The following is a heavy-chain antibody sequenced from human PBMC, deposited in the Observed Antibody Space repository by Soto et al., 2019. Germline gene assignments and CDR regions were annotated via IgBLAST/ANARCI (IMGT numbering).Heavy chain of an antibody. CDR3: ARVDTTIGVYWYLAL. V-gene: IGHV3-7*04. Sequence: GRFTISRDNAKNSLYLQMNSLSAEDTAVYYCARVDTTIGVYWYLALWGRGTLVIASS. J-gene: IGHJ2*01. D-gene: IGHD5-18*01.